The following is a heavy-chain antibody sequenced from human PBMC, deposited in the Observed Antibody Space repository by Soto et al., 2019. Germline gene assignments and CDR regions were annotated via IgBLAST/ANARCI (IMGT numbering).Heavy chain of an antibody. J-gene: IGHJ4*02. CDR1: GGSISSSSYY. CDR2: IYYSGST. CDR3: ARESPDYGDYLDY. Sequence: SETLSLTCTVSGGSISSSSYYWGWIRQPPGKGLEWIGSIYYSGSTYYNPSLKSRVTISVDTSKNQFSLKLSSVTAADTAVYYCARESPDYGDYLDYWGQGTLVTVSS. D-gene: IGHD4-17*01. V-gene: IGHV4-39*02.